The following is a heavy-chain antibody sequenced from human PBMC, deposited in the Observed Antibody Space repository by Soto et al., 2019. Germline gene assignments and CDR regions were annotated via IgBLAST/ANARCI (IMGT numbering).Heavy chain of an antibody. V-gene: IGHV3-33*06. CDR2: IWYDGSNK. D-gene: IGHD1-1*01. CDR1: GFTFSSYG. J-gene: IGHJ4*02. CDR3: ANNWTSGSGGY. Sequence: SLRLSCAASGFTFSSYGMHWVRQAPGKGLEWVAVIWYDGSNKYYADSVKGRFTISRDNSKNTLYLQMNSLRVEDTAVYYCANNWTSGSGGYWGQGTQVTVSS.